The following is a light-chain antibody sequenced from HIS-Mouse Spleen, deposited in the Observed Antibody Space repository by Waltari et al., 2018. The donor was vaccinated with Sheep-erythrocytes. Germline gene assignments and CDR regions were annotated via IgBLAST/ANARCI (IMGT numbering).Light chain of an antibody. V-gene: IGLV2-23*01. CDR3: CSYAGSSTPWV. Sequence: QSALTQPASVSGSPGQSITISCPGTSSAVGSYNLVSWYQQPPGKAPKLMIYEGSKRPSGVSNRFSGSKSGNTASLTISGLQAEDEADYYCCSYAGSSTPWVFGGGTKLTVL. CDR1: SSAVGSYNL. J-gene: IGLJ3*02. CDR2: EGS.